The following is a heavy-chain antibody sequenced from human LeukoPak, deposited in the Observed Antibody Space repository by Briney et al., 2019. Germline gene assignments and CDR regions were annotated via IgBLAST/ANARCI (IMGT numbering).Heavy chain of an antibody. CDR3: ARHRLTGGAFDY. J-gene: IGHJ4*02. D-gene: IGHD1-20*01. CDR2: IYYSGST. CDR1: GGSISSYY. Sequence: SETLSLACTVSGGSISSYYWSWIRQPPGKGLEWIGYIYYSGSTNYNPSLKSRVTISVDTSKNQFSLKLSSVTAADTAVYYCARHRLTGGAFDYWGQGTLVTVSS. V-gene: IGHV4-59*08.